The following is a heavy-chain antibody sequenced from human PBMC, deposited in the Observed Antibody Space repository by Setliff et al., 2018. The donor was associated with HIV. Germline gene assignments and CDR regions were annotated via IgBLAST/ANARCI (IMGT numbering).Heavy chain of an antibody. Sequence: ASVKVSCKASGYTFTSYDINWVRQATGQGLEWMGWMNPNSGNTGYAQKFQGRVTMTRNTSISTAYMELSSLRSEDTAVYYCARAQQQLVLPSFYYYCYMDVWGKGTTVTVSS. CDR3: ARAQQQLVLPSFYYYCYMDV. CDR2: MNPNSGNT. V-gene: IGHV1-8*02. J-gene: IGHJ6*03. CDR1: GYTFTSYD. D-gene: IGHD6-13*01.